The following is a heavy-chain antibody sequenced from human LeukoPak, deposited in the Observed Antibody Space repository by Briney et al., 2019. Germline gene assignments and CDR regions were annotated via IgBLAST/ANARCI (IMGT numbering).Heavy chain of an antibody. D-gene: IGHD3-22*01. CDR2: IYRTGST. V-gene: IGHV4-4*02. Sequence: SGTLSLTCAVSGGSISSNNWWSWVRQPPGKGLEWIGEIYRTGSTNYNPSLKSRVTISVDKSKNQFSLKLSSVTAADTAVYYCVRVVLYESSGHNYFDYWGQGTLVTVSS. J-gene: IGHJ4*02. CDR1: GGSISSNNW. CDR3: VRVVLYESSGHNYFDY.